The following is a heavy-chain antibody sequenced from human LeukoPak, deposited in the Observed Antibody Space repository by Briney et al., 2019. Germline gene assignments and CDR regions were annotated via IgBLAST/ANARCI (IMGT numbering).Heavy chain of an antibody. J-gene: IGHJ4*02. CDR1: GFTFSSYA. CDR2: ISGSGGST. Sequence: GGSLRLSCAASGFTFSSYAMSWVRQAPGKGLEWVSAISGSGGSTYYADSVKGRFTISRDNSKNTLYLQMNSLRAEDTAVYYCAKDVRYRSSTSCGSRIFDYWGQGTLVTVSS. V-gene: IGHV3-23*01. D-gene: IGHD2-2*01. CDR3: AKDVRYRSSTSCGSRIFDY.